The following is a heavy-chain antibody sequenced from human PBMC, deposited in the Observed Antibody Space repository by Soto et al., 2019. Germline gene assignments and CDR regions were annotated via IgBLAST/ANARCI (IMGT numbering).Heavy chain of an antibody. CDR1: GGSISSSDYY. CDR2: IYYSGST. CDR3: ARTAYGGNPWYDS. J-gene: IGHJ5*01. V-gene: IGHV4-30-4*01. Sequence: PSETLSLTCTVSGGSISSSDYYWSWIRQPPGKGLEWIGYIYYSGSTYYNPSLKSRVTLSVDSSKNQFSLKLNSVTAADTAVYYCARTAYGGNPWYDSWGQGTLVTVSS. D-gene: IGHD4-17*01.